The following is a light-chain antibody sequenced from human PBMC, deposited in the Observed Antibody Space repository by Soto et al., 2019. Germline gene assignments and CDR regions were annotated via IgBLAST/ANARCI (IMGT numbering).Light chain of an antibody. Sequence: IVLTQSPGTLSLSPWERTTLSCRASQSISRYLAWYQQKPGQAPRFLIWGASNRAPGIPDRFSGSGSGTDFSLTISRLEPEDVAVYYCQQYGDSPRITFGQGTRLEIK. CDR2: GAS. V-gene: IGKV3-20*01. CDR3: QQYGDSPRIT. J-gene: IGKJ5*01. CDR1: QSISRY.